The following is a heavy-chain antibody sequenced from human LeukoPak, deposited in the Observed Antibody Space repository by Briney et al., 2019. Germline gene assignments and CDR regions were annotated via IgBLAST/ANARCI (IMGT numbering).Heavy chain of an antibody. CDR1: GGSISSSSYY. CDR2: IYYSGST. V-gene: IGHV4-39*07. CDR3: ARGYSSSWALDY. Sequence: SETLSLTCTVSGGSISSSSYYWGWIRQPPGKGLEWIGSIYYSGSTYYNPSLKSRVTISVDTSKNQFSLKLSSVTAADTAVYYCARGYSSSWALDYWGQGLLVTVSS. J-gene: IGHJ4*02. D-gene: IGHD6-13*01.